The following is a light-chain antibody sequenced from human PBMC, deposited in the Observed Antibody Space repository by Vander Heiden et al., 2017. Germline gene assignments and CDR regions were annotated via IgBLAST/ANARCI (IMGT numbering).Light chain of an antibody. J-gene: IGLJ2*01. CDR2: GEN. CDR3: NSRDTSGNHLV. Sequence: SSELTQDPAVSVPLGQTVRITCQGDSLRTYYASWYQQKPGQAPVLVLYGENKRPSGISVRFSGSSSGNTASLTITGAQAEDEADYYCNSRDTSGNHLVFGGGTQLSVL. CDR1: SLRTYY. V-gene: IGLV3-19*01.